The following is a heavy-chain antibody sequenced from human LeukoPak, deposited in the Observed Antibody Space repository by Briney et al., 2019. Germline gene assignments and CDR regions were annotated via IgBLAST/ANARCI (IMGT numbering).Heavy chain of an antibody. CDR1: GGTFSSYA. Sequence: ASVKVSCKASGGTFSSYAISWVRQAPGQGLEWMGRIIPILGIANYAQKFQGRVTITADKSTSTAYMELSSLRSEDTAVYYCARDLFRGMATPFPSYYWGQGPLVTVSS. J-gene: IGHJ4*02. V-gene: IGHV1-69*04. CDR3: ARDLFRGMATPFPSYY. CDR2: IIPILGIA. D-gene: IGHD5-24*01.